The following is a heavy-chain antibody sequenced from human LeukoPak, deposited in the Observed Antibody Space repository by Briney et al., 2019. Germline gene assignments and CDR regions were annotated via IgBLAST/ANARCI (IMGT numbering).Heavy chain of an antibody. V-gene: IGHV3-33*01. CDR1: GFTFSSYG. CDR2: IWYDGSNK. J-gene: IGHJ3*02. D-gene: IGHD2-21*02. Sequence: GGSLRLSCAASGFTFSSYGMHWVRQAPGKGLEWVAVIWYDGSNKYYADSVKGRFTISRDNSKNTLYLQMNSLRAEDTAVYYCARVSTAILVHAFDIWGQGTMVTVSS. CDR3: ARVSTAILVHAFDI.